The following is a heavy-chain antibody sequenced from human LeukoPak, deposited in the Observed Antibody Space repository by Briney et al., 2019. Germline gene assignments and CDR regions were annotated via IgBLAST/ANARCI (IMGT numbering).Heavy chain of an antibody. CDR2: ISGSGGST. V-gene: IGHV3-23*01. Sequence: GGSLRLSCAASGFTFSSYAMSWVRQAPGRGLEWVSAISGSGGSTYYADSVKGRFTISRDNSKNTLYLQMNSLRAEDTAVYYCAKDLLGPTTEHYWGQGTLVTVSS. J-gene: IGHJ4*02. CDR1: GFTFSSYA. CDR3: AKDLLGPTTEHY. D-gene: IGHD4-17*01.